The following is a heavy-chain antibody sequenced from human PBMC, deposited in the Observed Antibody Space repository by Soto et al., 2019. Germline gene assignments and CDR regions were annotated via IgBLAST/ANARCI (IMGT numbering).Heavy chain of an antibody. J-gene: IGHJ6*02. CDR2: IIPIFGTA. CDR1: GGTFISYA. D-gene: IGHD1-7*01. Sequence: QVQLVQSGAEVKKPGSSVKVSCKVSGGTFISYAISWVRQAPGQGLEWMGGIIPIFGTANYAQKFQGRVTITADESTSTAYMELSSLRSEDSAVYYCAREYNWNSIYYGMDVWGQGTTVTVSS. CDR3: AREYNWNSIYYGMDV. V-gene: IGHV1-69*01.